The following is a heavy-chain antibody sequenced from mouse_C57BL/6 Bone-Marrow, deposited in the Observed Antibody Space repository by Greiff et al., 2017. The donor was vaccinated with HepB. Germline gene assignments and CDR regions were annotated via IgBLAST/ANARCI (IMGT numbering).Heavy chain of an antibody. D-gene: IGHD1-1*01. CDR1: GYTFTDYN. CDR2: INPNNGGT. Sequence: VQLQQSGPELVKPGASVKIPCKASGYTFTDYNMDWVKQSHGKSLEWIGDINPNNGGTIYNQKFKGKATLTVDKSSSTAYMELRSLTSEDTAVYYCARSPYYGSSWYFDVWGTGTTVTVSS. V-gene: IGHV1-18*01. CDR3: ARSPYYGSSWYFDV. J-gene: IGHJ1*03.